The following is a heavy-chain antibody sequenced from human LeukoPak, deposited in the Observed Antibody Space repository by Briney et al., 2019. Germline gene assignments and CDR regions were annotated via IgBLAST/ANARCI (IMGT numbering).Heavy chain of an antibody. Sequence: ASVKVSCKASGYTFTSYAMHWVRQAPGQRPEWMGWINAGNGNTKYSQNFQGRVTFTRDTSASTAYMELSSLRSEDTAVYYCAREHQLHYYGMDVWGQGTTVTVSS. CDR3: AREHQLHYYGMDV. D-gene: IGHD2-2*01. V-gene: IGHV1-3*01. CDR2: INAGNGNT. CDR1: GYTFTSYA. J-gene: IGHJ6*02.